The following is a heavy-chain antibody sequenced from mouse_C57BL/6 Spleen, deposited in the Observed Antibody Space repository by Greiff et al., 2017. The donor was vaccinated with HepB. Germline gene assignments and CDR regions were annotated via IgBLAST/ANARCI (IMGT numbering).Heavy chain of an antibody. CDR1: GFTFSSYT. J-gene: IGHJ4*01. V-gene: IGHV5-9*01. CDR2: ISGGGGNT. CDR3: ARLQVYAMDY. Sequence: EVKLQESGGGLVKPGGSLKLSCAASGFTFSSYTMSWVRQTPEKRLEWVATISGGGGNTYYPDSVKGRFTISRDNAKNTLYLQMSSLRSEDTALYYCARLQVYAMDYWGQGTSVTVSS.